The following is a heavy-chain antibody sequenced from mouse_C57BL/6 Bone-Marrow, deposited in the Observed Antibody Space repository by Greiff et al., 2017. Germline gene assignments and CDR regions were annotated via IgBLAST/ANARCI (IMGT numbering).Heavy chain of an antibody. CDR1: GYTFTSYW. Sequence: QVQLQQPGAELVMPGASVTLSCKASGYTFTSYWMHWVKQRPGQGLEWIGEIDPYDSYPNYNQKFKGKSTLTLDKYASTAAMQLSSLTSEYSSVYYCARDYSSSYDWYCDVGGTGTTVTVAS. J-gene: IGHJ1*03. CDR3: ARDYSSSYDWYCDV. V-gene: IGHV1-69*01. D-gene: IGHD1-1*01. CDR2: IDPYDSYP.